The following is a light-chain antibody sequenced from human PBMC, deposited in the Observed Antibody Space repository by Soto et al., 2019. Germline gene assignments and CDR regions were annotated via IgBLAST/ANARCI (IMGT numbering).Light chain of an antibody. V-gene: IGLV2-11*01. Sequence: QSVLTQPRSVSGSPGQSVTISCTGTSSDVGRYDYVSWYQQHPGNAPKLIIYDVTERPAGVPDRFSGSKSGNTASLTISGLQAEDEADHSCCSFGGSFSYVFGGGTKVTVL. CDR3: CSFGGSFSYV. CDR2: DVT. J-gene: IGLJ1*01. CDR1: SSDVGRYDY.